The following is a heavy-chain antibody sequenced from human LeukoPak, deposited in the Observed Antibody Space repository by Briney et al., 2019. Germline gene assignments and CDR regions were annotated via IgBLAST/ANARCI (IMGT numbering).Heavy chain of an antibody. D-gene: IGHD4-17*01. J-gene: IGHJ6*03. CDR2: IYYSGST. V-gene: IGHV4-59*01. Sequence: PSETLSLTCTVSGGSISSYCWSWIRQPPGKGLEWIGYIYYSGSTNYNPSLKSRVTISVDTSKNQFSLKLSSVTAADTAVYYCARSEDSDYGDYEYYYYYMDVWGKGTTVTVSS. CDR3: ARSEDSDYGDYEYYYYYMDV. CDR1: GGSISSYC.